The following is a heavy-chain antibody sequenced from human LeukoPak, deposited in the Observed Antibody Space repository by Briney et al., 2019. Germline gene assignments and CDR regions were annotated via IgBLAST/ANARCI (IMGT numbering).Heavy chain of an antibody. D-gene: IGHD2-2*01. CDR1: GYTFTSYD. V-gene: IGHV1-8*01. CDR2: MNPNSGNT. Sequence: ASVKVSCKASGYTFTSYDIHWVRRATGQGLEWMGWMNPNSGNTGYAQKFQGRVTMTRNTSISTAYMELSSLRSEDTAVYYCARDPAGYCSSTSCIYGPTYNWFDPWGQGTLVTVSS. J-gene: IGHJ5*02. CDR3: ARDPAGYCSSTSCIYGPTYNWFDP.